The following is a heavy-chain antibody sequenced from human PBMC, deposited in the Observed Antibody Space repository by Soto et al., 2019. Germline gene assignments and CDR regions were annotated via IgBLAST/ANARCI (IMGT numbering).Heavy chain of an antibody. CDR3: ARQAYGDYGDY. J-gene: IGHJ4*02. CDR1: GFSLSTSGVG. CDR2: IYWDDDK. V-gene: IGHV2-5*02. Sequence: QITLKESGPTLVKPTQTLTLTCTFSGFSLSTSGVGVGWIRQPPGKALEWLALIYWDDDKRYTPSLKSRLTITKDTAKNQVVLTMTNMDPVDTATYYCARQAYGDYGDYWGQGTLVTVSS. D-gene: IGHD4-17*01.